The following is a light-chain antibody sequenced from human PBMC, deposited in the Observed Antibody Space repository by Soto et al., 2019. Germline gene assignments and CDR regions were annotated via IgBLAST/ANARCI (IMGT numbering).Light chain of an antibody. CDR2: KTS. CDR1: QYIDGW. V-gene: IGKV1-5*03. J-gene: IGKJ2*01. Sequence: DIRLTQSPSTLSASVGDRVTITCRASQYIDGWLAWYQQKPGKAPHLLIYKTSTLESGVPSRFSGSGSGTEFTLTISSLQPDDFANYYCQQYNSYYTFGQGTKVDIK. CDR3: QQYNSYYT.